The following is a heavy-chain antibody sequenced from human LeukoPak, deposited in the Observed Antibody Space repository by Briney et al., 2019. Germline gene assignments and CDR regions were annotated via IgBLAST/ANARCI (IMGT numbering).Heavy chain of an antibody. CDR1: GFTVSSNY. Sequence: GGSLRLSCAASGFTVSSNYMSWVRQAPGKGLEWVSVIYSGGSTYYSDSVTGGFTISRDNSKNTLYLQMNSLRAEDTAVYYCARDRRWDSSSPLDYWGQGTLVTVSS. CDR3: ARDRRWDSSSPLDY. V-gene: IGHV3-66*01. D-gene: IGHD6-6*01. CDR2: IYSGGST. J-gene: IGHJ4*02.